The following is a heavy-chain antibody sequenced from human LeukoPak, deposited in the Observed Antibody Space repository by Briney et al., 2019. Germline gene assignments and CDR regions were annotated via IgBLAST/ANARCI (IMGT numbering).Heavy chain of an antibody. Sequence: SETLSLTCTVSGGSISSYYWSWTRQPAGKAPEWIGRIHSSGIINYNPPLKSRVTISLDYSNNQVSLKLNYVTAADTAVYYCVRDEANSGYPDYWGQGTLATVSS. J-gene: IGHJ4*02. CDR2: IHSSGII. V-gene: IGHV4-4*07. CDR3: VRDEANSGYPDY. CDR1: GGSISSYY. D-gene: IGHD3-22*01.